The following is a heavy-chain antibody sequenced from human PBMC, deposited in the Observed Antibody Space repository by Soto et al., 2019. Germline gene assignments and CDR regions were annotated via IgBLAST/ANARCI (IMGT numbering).Heavy chain of an antibody. J-gene: IGHJ5*02. CDR2: IYYSGST. V-gene: IGHV4-59*01. CDR3: ARDRYCSGGSCSPYNWFDP. Sequence: SETLSLTCTVSGGSISSYYWSWIRQPPGKGLEWIGYIYYSGSTNYNPSLKSRVTISVDTSKNQFSLKLSSVTAADTAVYYCARDRYCSGGSCSPYNWFDPWGQGTLVTVSS. D-gene: IGHD2-15*01. CDR1: GGSISSYY.